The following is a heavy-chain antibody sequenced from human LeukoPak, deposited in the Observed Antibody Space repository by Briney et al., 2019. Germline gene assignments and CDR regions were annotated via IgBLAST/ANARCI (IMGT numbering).Heavy chain of an antibody. CDR3: ARVKGRVDSGYERYFDF. Sequence: GGSLKISFRGSGYRFSSNWIGWGRPMPGKGVERMGIIYPDDSDARYSPSFQGQVTISADKSISPAYLQWSSLKASDTAMYYCARVKGRVDSGYERYFDFWGQGTLVTVSS. CDR2: IYPDDSDA. CDR1: GYRFSSNW. J-gene: IGHJ4*02. D-gene: IGHD5-12*01. V-gene: IGHV5-51*01.